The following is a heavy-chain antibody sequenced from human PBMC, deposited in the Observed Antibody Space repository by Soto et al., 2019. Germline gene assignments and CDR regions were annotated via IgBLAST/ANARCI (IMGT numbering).Heavy chain of an antibody. CDR3: AICFCSGGTGYDS. CDR2: ISPYNGET. D-gene: IGHD2-15*01. J-gene: IGHJ5*01. CDR1: GYAFTSYG. Sequence: QIQLVQSVAEVKKPGASVKVSCKASGYAFTSYGITWARQAPGQGLEWMGWISPYNGETDYAPKLQGRVTMTTDTSTGTGYMEVRSLRSDDAAVYYCAICFCSGGTGYDSWGQGTLVSVSS. V-gene: IGHV1-18*04.